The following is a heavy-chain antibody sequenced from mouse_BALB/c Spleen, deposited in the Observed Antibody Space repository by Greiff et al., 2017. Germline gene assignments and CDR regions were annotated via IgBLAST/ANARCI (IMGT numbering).Heavy chain of an antibody. CDR2: INPGSGGT. D-gene: IGHD1-1*01. V-gene: IGHV1-54*01. J-gene: IGHJ3*01. CDR3: ARGGYGSSFAY. CDR1: GYAFTNYL. Sequence: QVQLQQSGAELVRPGTSVKVSCKASGYAFTNYLIEWVKQRPGQGLEWIGVINPGSGGTNYNEKFKGKATLTADKSSSTAYMQLSSLTSDDSAVYFCARGGYGSSFAYWGQGTLVTVSA.